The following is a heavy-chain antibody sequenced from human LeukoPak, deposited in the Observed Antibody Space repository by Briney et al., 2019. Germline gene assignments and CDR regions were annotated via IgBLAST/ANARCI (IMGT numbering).Heavy chain of an antibody. J-gene: IGHJ4*02. D-gene: IGHD5-12*01. Sequence: PGGSLRLSCAASGFTFSSYEMNWVRQAPGKGLEWVSSISSSSSYIYYADSVKGRFTISRDNAKNSLYLQMNSLRAEDTAVYYCARVLSGYGTYWGQGTLVTVSS. V-gene: IGHV3-21*01. CDR3: ARVLSGYGTY. CDR2: ISSSSSYI. CDR1: GFTFSSYE.